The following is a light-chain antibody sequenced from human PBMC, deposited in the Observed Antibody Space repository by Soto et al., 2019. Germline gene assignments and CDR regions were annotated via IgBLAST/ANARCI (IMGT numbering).Light chain of an antibody. Sequence: EIVMTQSPATLSVSPGERATLSCRASQSVGSNLAWYQQKPGQAPRLLIYGASTRTTATPARFSGSGSGTELTLTISSLQSEDFAVYYCQHYNNWPPYAFGQGTKLEIK. J-gene: IGKJ2*01. CDR1: QSVGSN. CDR2: GAS. V-gene: IGKV3D-15*01. CDR3: QHYNNWPPYA.